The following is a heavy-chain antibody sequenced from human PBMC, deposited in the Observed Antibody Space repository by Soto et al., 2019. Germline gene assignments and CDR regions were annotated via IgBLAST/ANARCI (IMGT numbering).Heavy chain of an antibody. D-gene: IGHD4-17*01. CDR3: ARPTDYHYGMQV. CDR1: GYNFHTYW. CDR2: IYPHDSDT. J-gene: IGHJ6*02. Sequence: PGESLKISCKGSGYNFHTYWIAWVRQMPGKGLEWMGFIYPHDSDTRYSPSFRGQVTISADKSINTASLQWTSLKASDTAIYFCARPTDYHYGMQVWGQGTTVTVSS. V-gene: IGHV5-51*01.